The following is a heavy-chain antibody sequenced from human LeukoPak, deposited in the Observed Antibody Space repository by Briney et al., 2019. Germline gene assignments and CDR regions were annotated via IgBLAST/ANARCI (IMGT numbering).Heavy chain of an antibody. CDR2: MNPNSGNT. CDR1: GYTSTSYD. Sequence: GASVKVSCKASGYTSTSYDINWVRQATGQGLEWMGWMNPNSGNTGYAQKFQGRVTMTRNTSISTAYMELSSLRSEDTAVYYCARGDLSSGYYYVLDAFDIWGQGTMVTVSS. CDR3: ARGDLSSGYYYVLDAFDI. D-gene: IGHD3-22*01. J-gene: IGHJ3*02. V-gene: IGHV1-8*01.